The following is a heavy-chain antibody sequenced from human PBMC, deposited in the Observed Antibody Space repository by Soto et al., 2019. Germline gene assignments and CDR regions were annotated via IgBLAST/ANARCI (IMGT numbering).Heavy chain of an antibody. D-gene: IGHD6-6*01. Sequence: SETLSLTCTVSGGSISSGDYYWSWIRQPPGKGLEWIGYIYYSGSTYYNPSLKSRVTISVDTSKNQFSLKLSSVTAADTAVYYCARGERSSSSGDNFDYWGQGTLVTVSS. J-gene: IGHJ4*02. CDR3: ARGERSSSSGDNFDY. CDR2: IYYSGST. CDR1: GGSISSGDYY. V-gene: IGHV4-30-4*01.